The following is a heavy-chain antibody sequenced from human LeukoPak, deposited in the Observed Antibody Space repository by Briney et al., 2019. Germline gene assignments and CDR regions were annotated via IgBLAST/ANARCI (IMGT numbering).Heavy chain of an antibody. D-gene: IGHD2-2*01. CDR3: ARRSSTSWDFDY. CDR2: ISSSSSYI. J-gene: IGHJ4*02. CDR1: GFTFSSYS. Sequence: PGGSLRLSCAASGFTFSSYSMNWVRQAPGKGLEWVSSISSSSSYIYYADSVKGRFTISRDNAKNSLYLQMNSLRAEDTAVYYCARRSSTSWDFDYWGQGTLVTVPS. V-gene: IGHV3-21*01.